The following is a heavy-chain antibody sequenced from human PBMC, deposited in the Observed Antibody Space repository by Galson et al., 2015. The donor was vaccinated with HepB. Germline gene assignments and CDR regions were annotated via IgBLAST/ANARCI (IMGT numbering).Heavy chain of an antibody. Sequence: SLRLSCADSGFTFSSYWMSWVRQAPGKGLEWVANIKQDGSEKYYVDSVKGRFTISRDNAKNSLYLQMNSLRAEDTAVYCCARVKQWLATDAFDIRGQGTMVTVCS. CDR1: GFTFSSYW. J-gene: IGHJ3*02. CDR2: IKQDGSEK. CDR3: ARVKQWLATDAFDI. V-gene: IGHV3-7*01. D-gene: IGHD6-19*01.